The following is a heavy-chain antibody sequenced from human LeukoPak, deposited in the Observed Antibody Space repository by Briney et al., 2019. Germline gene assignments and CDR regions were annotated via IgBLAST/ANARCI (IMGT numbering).Heavy chain of an antibody. J-gene: IGHJ1*01. CDR1: GFTFSSYA. D-gene: IGHD3-10*01. CDR2: ISGSDDST. CDR3: AKDKGYYGSGSYKEYFQH. V-gene: IGHV3-23*01. Sequence: GGSLRLSCAASGFTFSSYAMTWVRQAPGKGLEWVSAISGSDDSTYYADSVKDRFTTSRDNSKNTLYLQMNSLRAEDTAVYFCAKDKGYYGSGSYKEYFQHWGQGTLVTVSS.